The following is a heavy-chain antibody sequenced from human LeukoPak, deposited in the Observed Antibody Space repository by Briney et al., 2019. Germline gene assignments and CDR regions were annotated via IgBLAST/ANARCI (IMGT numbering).Heavy chain of an antibody. CDR1: GFTFSSYD. V-gene: IGHV3-23*01. CDR2: ISGSGGST. Sequence: GGSLRLSCAASGFTFSSYDMSWVRQAPGKGLEWVWGISGSGGSTYYAASVKGRFTISRDNSKNTLYLQMNSLRAEDTAVYYCAKVNSGWASNSYDYWGQGTLVTVSS. D-gene: IGHD6-19*01. CDR3: AKVNSGWASNSYDY. J-gene: IGHJ4*02.